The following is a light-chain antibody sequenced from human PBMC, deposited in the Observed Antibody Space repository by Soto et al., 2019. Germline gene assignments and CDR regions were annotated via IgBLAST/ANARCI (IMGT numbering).Light chain of an antibody. J-gene: IGKJ1*01. V-gene: IGKV3-15*01. CDR1: QSVSNN. Sequence: IVMTQSPATLSLSPGERATLSCRASQSVSNNLAWYQQKRGLPPRLLIYGASTRATGIPVRFSGSGSGTDFTLTISSLQSEDFAVYYCQQYNSWPRTFGQGTKVEIK. CDR3: QQYNSWPRT. CDR2: GAS.